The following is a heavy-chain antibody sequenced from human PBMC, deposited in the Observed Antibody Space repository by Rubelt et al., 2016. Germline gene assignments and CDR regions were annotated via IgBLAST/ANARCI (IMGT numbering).Heavy chain of an antibody. J-gene: IGHJ4*02. CDR2: MYFGGST. CDR1: GGSISSSSYY. CDR3: ARIRVSSSGWYYNDY. V-gene: IGHV4-39*01. Sequence: QVQLQESGPGLVKPSETLSLTCTVSGGSISSSSYYWGWIRQPPGKGLEWIGSMYFGGSTYYNPSLKGGGTISVDTSKNQFSLKLSSVTAADTAVYYCARIRVSSSGWYYNDYWGQGTLVTVSS. D-gene: IGHD6-19*01.